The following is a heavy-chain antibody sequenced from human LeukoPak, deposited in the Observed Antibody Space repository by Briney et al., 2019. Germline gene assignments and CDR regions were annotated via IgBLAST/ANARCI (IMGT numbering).Heavy chain of an antibody. CDR3: AKEWRYSSSWYQYYFDS. CDR1: GFTFSSYA. V-gene: IGHV3-30*04. D-gene: IGHD6-13*01. Sequence: GGSLRLSCAASGFTFSSYAMHWVRQAPGKGLEWVAVISSDGRNKYSADSVKGRFTISRDNSKNTLYLQMNSLRAEDTAVYYCAKEWRYSSSWYQYYFDSWGQGTLVTVSS. J-gene: IGHJ4*02. CDR2: ISSDGRNK.